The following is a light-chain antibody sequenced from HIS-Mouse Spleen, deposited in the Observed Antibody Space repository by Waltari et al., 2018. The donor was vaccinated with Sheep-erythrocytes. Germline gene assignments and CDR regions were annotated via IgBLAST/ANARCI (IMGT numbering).Light chain of an antibody. V-gene: IGKV3-15*01. Sequence: EIVITQSTATQSVSPGERAILSCRASQSVSSNLAWYQQKPGQAPRLLIYGASTRATGIPARFSGSGSGTEFTLTISSMQSEDFAVYYCQQYNNWMYTFGQGTKLEIK. CDR3: QQYNNWMYT. CDR1: QSVSSN. J-gene: IGKJ2*01. CDR2: GAS.